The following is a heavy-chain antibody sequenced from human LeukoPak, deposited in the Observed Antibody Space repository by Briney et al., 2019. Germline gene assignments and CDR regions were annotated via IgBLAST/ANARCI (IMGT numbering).Heavy chain of an antibody. J-gene: IGHJ3*02. CDR3: ARDKREPRYAFDI. CDR2: IFYSGST. CDR1: GDSITTTNYY. V-gene: IGHV4-39*07. D-gene: IGHD1-26*01. Sequence: PSETLSLTCTVSGDSITTTNYYWGWIRQPPGKGLEWIGNIFYSGSTYYSPSLKSRVTISVDKSKNQFSLKLSSVTAADTAVYYCARDKREPRYAFDIWGQGTMVTVSS.